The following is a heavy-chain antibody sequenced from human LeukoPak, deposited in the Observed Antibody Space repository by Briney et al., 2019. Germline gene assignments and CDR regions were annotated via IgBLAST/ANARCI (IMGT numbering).Heavy chain of an antibody. V-gene: IGHV4-59*01. D-gene: IGHD5-18*01. CDR1: GGSISSYY. CDR2: IYYSGST. Sequence: SETLSLTCTVSGGSISSYYWSWLRQPPGKGLEWIGYIYYSGSTNYNPSLKSRVTISVDTSKNQFSLELSSVTAAHTAVYYCARAAQLWLGFDYWGQGTLVTVSS. CDR3: ARAAQLWLGFDY. J-gene: IGHJ4*02.